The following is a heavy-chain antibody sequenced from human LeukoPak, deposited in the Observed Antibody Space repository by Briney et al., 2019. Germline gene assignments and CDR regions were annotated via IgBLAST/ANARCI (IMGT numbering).Heavy chain of an antibody. V-gene: IGHV1-69*05. CDR2: IIPIFGTA. D-gene: IGHD3-22*01. CDR3: AMGDSSGYYSSY. CDR1: GGTFCSYA. Sequence: SVKVSCKASGGTFCSYAISWVRQAPGQGLEWMGRIIPIFGTANYAQKFQGRVTITTDESTSTAYMELSSLRSEDTAVYYCAMGDSSGYYSSYWGQGTLVTVSS. J-gene: IGHJ4*02.